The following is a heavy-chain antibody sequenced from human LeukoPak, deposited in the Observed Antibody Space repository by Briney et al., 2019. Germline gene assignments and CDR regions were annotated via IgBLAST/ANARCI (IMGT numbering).Heavy chain of an antibody. CDR3: ARLDDTMIEGFDH. CDR2: IRSKAKSDAT. D-gene: IGHD3-22*01. V-gene: IGHV3-73*01. J-gene: IGHJ4*02. CDR1: GFTFSGSA. Sequence: GGSLRLSCAASGFTFSGSAMHWVRQASGKGLEWVGRIRSKAKSDATAYAASVRGRFTISRDDSKNTAYLQMNGLKTEDTAVYFCARLDDTMIEGFDHWGQGTLVTVAS.